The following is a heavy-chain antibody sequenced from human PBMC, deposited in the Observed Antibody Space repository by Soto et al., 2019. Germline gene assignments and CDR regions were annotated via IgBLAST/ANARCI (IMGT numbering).Heavy chain of an antibody. CDR1: GYTFTSYG. V-gene: IGHV1-18*01. CDR3: ARGRITMVRGRNYYYYYMDV. D-gene: IGHD3-10*01. CDR2: INTYNGNT. J-gene: IGHJ6*03. Sequence: GASVKVSCKASGYTFTSYGFSWVRQAPGQGLEWMGWINTYNGNTNYAQKLQGRVTMTADTSTSTAYMELRSLRSDDTAVYYCARGRITMVRGRNYYYYYMDVWGKGTTVTVSS.